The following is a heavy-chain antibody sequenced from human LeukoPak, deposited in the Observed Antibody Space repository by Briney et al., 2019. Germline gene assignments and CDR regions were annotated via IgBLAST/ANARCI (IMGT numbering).Heavy chain of an antibody. Sequence: ASVKVSCKASGYTFTSYGISWVRQAPGQGLEWMGWISAYNGNTNYAQKLQGRVTMTTDTSTSTAYMELRSLRSDDTAVYYCARDTGPTYCGGDCYSYFDYWGQGTLVTVSS. D-gene: IGHD2-21*02. CDR3: ARDTGPTYCGGDCYSYFDY. CDR2: ISAYNGNT. V-gene: IGHV1-18*01. J-gene: IGHJ4*02. CDR1: GYTFTSYG.